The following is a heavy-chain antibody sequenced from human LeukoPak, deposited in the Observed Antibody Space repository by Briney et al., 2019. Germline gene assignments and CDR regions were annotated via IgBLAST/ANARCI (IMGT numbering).Heavy chain of an antibody. D-gene: IGHD3-16*02. V-gene: IGHV4-39*01. Sequence: SETLSLTCTVSGGSISSSSSYWGWVRQPPGKGREWVGCIYDSGTTYYNPSLKSRVTISVDTPKNQFSLKRTSVTAADTAVYYCARGVIGWFDPWGQGTLVTVSS. CDR2: IYDSGTT. J-gene: IGHJ5*02. CDR1: GGSISSSSSY. CDR3: ARGVIGWFDP.